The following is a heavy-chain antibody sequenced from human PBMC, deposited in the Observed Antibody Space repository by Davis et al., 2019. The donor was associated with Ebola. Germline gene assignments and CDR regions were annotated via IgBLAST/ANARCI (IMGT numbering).Heavy chain of an antibody. CDR1: GFTFSYYA. D-gene: IGHD1-26*01. CDR3: TTTTTHFDY. V-gene: IGHV3-73*01. J-gene: IGHJ4*02. CDR2: IRSKANSYAT. Sequence: GGSLRLSCAVSGFTFSYYAMTWVRQASGKGLEWVGRIRSKANSYATAYAASVKGRFTISRDDSKNTAYLQMNSLKTEDTAVYYCTTTTTHFDYWGQGTLVTVSS.